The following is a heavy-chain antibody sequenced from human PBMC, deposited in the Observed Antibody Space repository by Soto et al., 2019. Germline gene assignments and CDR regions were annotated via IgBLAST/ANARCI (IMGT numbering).Heavy chain of an antibody. CDR2: ISSSDSYT. J-gene: IGHJ4*02. CDR1: GFTFSDYY. CDR3: ARVARTSGYYADY. V-gene: IGHV3-11*06. Sequence: GGSLRLSCAASGFTFSDYYMNWIRQAPGKGLEWVSFISSSDSYTNYADSVKGRFTISRDNAKNSLYLQMNSLRAEDTAVYYCARVARTSGYYADYWGQGPLVTVST. D-gene: IGHD3-22*01.